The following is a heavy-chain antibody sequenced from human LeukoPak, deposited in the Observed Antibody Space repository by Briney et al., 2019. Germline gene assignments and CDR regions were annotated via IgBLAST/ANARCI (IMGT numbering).Heavy chain of an antibody. CDR3: ARALVVVVAANYMDV. J-gene: IGHJ6*03. V-gene: IGHV1-8*01. Sequence: ASVKVSCKASGYTFTSYDINWVRQATGQGLEWTGWMNPNSGNTGYAQKFQGRVTMTRNTSISTAYMELSSLRSEDTAVYYCARALVVVVAANYMDVWGKGTTVTVSS. CDR2: MNPNSGNT. D-gene: IGHD2-15*01. CDR1: GYTFTSYD.